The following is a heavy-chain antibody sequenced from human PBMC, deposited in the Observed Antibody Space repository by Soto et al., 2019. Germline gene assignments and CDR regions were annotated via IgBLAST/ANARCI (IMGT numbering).Heavy chain of an antibody. CDR2: ISTSGTTI. CDR1: GFTFSDYS. Sequence: QVQLVDSGGGLVKPGGSLKLSCAASGFTFSDYSMSWIRLAPGKGLEWVSYISTSGTTIYYADSVRGRFTISRDNAKNLLYLQRNNLRAEDTAVYYCARRDWYFDLWGRGTLVTVFS. CDR3: ARRDWYFDL. V-gene: IGHV3-11*01. J-gene: IGHJ2*01.